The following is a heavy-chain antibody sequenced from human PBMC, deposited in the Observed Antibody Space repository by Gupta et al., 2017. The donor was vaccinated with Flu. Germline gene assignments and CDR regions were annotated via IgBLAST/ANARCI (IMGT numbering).Heavy chain of an antibody. CDR2: IDHSGGT. V-gene: IGHV4-34*01. J-gene: IGHJ5*02. D-gene: IGHD4-11*01. CDR1: NASLSGSS. CDR3: TRLGGFTVGYNWFDP. Sequence: QVQLQQWGAGLLKPSETLSLTCAVYNASLSGSSWSWIRQPLGKVPEWIGEIDHSGGTNYNPSLKGRVTMSVDTSKNQFSLNLYSVTAADTAIYYCTRLGGFTVGYNWFDPWGQGTLVTVSS.